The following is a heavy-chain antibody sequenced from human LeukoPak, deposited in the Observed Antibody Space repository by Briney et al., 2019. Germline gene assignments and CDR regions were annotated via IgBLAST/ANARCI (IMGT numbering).Heavy chain of an antibody. CDR2: INPNSGGT. CDR3: ARMPHPYDSSSYYVA. Sequence: GASVKVSCKASGYTFTGYYMHWVRQAPGQGLEWMGWINPNSGGTNYAQKFQRRVTMTRDTSISTAYMELSRLRSDDTAVYYCARMPHPYDSSSYYVAWGQGTLVTVSS. J-gene: IGHJ5*02. CDR1: GYTFTGYY. V-gene: IGHV1-2*02. D-gene: IGHD3-22*01.